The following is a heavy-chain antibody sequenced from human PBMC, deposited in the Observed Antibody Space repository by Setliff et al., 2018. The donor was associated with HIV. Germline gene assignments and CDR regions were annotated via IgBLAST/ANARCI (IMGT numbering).Heavy chain of an antibody. D-gene: IGHD3-9*01. CDR1: GYTFTDYY. CDR2: IDPEDGET. J-gene: IGHJ4*02. V-gene: IGHV1-69-2*01. CDR3: ATFDYNLLTGCPC. Sequence: ASVKVSCKASGYTFTDYYMHWVQQAPGKGLEWMGRIDPEDGETKYTEKFQGRVTMTADTSTYTVYMDLSSLSSDDTALYFCATFDYNLLTGCPCWGQGTLVTVSS.